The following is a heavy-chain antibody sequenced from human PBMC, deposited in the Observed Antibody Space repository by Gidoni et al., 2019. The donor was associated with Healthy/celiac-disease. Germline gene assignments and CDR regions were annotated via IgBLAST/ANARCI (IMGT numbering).Heavy chain of an antibody. CDR1: VFPFDDYA. J-gene: IGHJ2*01. CDR2: IRWNSGSI. CDR3: AKDMGYGDYGNWYFDL. Sequence: EVQLVESGGGLVQPGWSLRLSCAASVFPFDDYAMHWVRQAPGKGLEWVSCIRWNSGSIGYADSVKGRFTIARDNAKNSLYLQMNSLRAEDTDLYYCAKDMGYGDYGNWYFDLWGRGTLVTVSS. V-gene: IGHV3-9*01. D-gene: IGHD4-17*01.